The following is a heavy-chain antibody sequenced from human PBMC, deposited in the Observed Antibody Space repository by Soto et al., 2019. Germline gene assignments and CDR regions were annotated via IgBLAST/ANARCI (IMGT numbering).Heavy chain of an antibody. CDR1: GFTVSNNY. V-gene: IGHV3-66*01. CDR3: AAYSHKGY. D-gene: IGHD3-16*01. Sequence: EEQLVESGGDLVQPGGSLRLSCAASGFTVSNNYMSWVRQATGKGLEWVSLIYSGCSTYYADSVKGRFTISRDSSKNTLYLQMNSLRAEDTAMYYCAAYSHKGYWGQGTLVTVSS. CDR2: IYSGCST. J-gene: IGHJ4*02.